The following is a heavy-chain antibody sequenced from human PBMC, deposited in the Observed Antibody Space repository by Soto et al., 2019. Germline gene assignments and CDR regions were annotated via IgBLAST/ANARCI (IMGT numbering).Heavy chain of an antibody. CDR2: IKSDGRST. J-gene: IGHJ5*02. Sequence: EVQLVESGGGLVQPGGSLRLSCAASGFTFTTYWMHWVRQAPGKGLVWVARIKSDGRSTTYADSVKGRFAISRDNAKNTLYLQMNSLRAEDTAVYYCARDYMLRGRDSNWFDPWGQGTLVTVSS. V-gene: IGHV3-74*01. CDR3: ARDYMLRGRDSNWFDP. CDR1: GFTFTTYW. D-gene: IGHD3-10*01.